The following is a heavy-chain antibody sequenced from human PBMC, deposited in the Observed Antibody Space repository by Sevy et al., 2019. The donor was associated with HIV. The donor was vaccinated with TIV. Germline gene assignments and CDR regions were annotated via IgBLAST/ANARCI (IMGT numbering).Heavy chain of an antibody. V-gene: IGHV4-59*08. CDR2: VYYTGGT. CDR1: GGSINSDH. Sequence: SETLSLTCTVSGGSINSDHWNWIRQPPGKGLEWIEYVYYTGGTNYNPSLKNRVTKSVDRTKNQFSLKLTSVTAADTAVYYCARRNDFDIWGQGTMVTVSS. J-gene: IGHJ3*02. CDR3: ARRNDFDI.